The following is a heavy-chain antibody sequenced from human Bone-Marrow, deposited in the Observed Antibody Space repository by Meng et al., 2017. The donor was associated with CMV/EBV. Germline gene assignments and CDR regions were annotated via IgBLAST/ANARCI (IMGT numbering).Heavy chain of an antibody. CDR1: GYTFTGYY. Sequence: ASVKVSCKASGYTFTGYYIHRVRQAPGQGLEWMGWINPNSGGTNYAQKFQGRVTMTRDTSISTAYMELSRLRSDDTAVYYCARDDSVRDSGSSWYYYNAHWYFDLWGRGTLVTVSS. D-gene: IGHD6-13*01. CDR2: INPNSGGT. J-gene: IGHJ2*01. V-gene: IGHV1-2*02. CDR3: ARDDSVRDSGSSWYYYNAHWYFDL.